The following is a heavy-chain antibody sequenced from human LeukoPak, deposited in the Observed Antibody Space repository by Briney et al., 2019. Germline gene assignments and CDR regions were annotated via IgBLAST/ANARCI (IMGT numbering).Heavy chain of an antibody. V-gene: IGHV4-59*01. J-gene: IGHJ4*02. CDR3: ARESGRRFLEWLSIDY. CDR2: IYYSGST. CDR1: GGSISSYY. Sequence: PSETLSLTCTVSGGSISSYYWSWIRQPPGKGLEWIGYIYYSGSTNYNPSLKSRVTISVDTSKNQFSLKLSSVTAADTAVYYCARESGRRFLEWLSIDYWGQGTLVTVSS. D-gene: IGHD3-3*01.